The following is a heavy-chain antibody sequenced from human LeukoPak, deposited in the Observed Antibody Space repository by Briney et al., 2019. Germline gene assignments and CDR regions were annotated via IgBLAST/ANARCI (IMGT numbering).Heavy chain of an antibody. V-gene: IGHV3-30*01. CDR3: AALLGPFDYDSSDAFDI. CDR1: GFTFSNYA. J-gene: IGHJ3*02. D-gene: IGHD3-22*01. Sequence: GGSLRLSCAASGFTFSNYAMHWVRQAPGKGLEWVAVISYDGSNKYYADSVKGRFTISRDNSKNTLYLQMNSLRAEDTAVYYCAALLGPFDYDSSDAFDIWGQGTMVTVSS. CDR2: ISYDGSNK.